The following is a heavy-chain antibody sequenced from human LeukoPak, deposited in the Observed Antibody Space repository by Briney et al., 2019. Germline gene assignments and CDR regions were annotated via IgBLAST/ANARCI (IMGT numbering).Heavy chain of an antibody. V-gene: IGHV3-9*01. CDR3: AREHQVEHSYGPRPVFFDY. Sequence: GGSLRLSCAASGFTFNDYAMHWVRQAPGKGLEWVSGIGWNSHIIGYVDSVKGRLTISRDNAKNSLYLQMNSLRAEDTAVYYCAREHQVEHSYGPRPVFFDYWGQGTLVTVSS. CDR1: GFTFNDYA. D-gene: IGHD5-18*01. J-gene: IGHJ4*02. CDR2: IGWNSHII.